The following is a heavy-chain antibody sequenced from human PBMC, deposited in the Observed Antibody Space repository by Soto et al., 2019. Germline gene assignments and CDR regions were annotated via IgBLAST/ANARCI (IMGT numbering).Heavy chain of an antibody. J-gene: IGHJ4*02. CDR2: IYHSGST. D-gene: IGHD1-26*01. Sequence: SETLSLTCAVSGGSISSSNWWSWVRQPPGKGLEWIGEIYHSGSTNYNPSLKSRVSISVDKSKNQFSLKLSSVTAADTAVYYCARVWGSYLGGFDYWGQGTLVTVS. CDR3: ARVWGSYLGGFDY. CDR1: GGSISSSNW. V-gene: IGHV4-4*02.